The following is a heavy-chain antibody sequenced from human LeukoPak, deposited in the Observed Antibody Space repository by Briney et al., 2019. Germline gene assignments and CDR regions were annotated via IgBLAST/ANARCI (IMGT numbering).Heavy chain of an antibody. Sequence: PSETLSLTCAVSGGSISSSSYYWGWIRQPPGKRLEWIGSIYYSGSTNYNPSLKSRLTISVDTSKNQFSLKLTSVSAADTAVYYCARHNSYLVSAAYDYWGQGALVTVSS. V-gene: IGHV4-39*01. CDR2: IYYSGST. CDR1: GGSISSSSYY. CDR3: ARHNSYLVSAAYDY. D-gene: IGHD3-22*01. J-gene: IGHJ4*02.